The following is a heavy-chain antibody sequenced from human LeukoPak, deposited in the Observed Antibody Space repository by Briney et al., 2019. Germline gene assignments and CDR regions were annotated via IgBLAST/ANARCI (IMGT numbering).Heavy chain of an antibody. CDR1: GYSSTSYW. V-gene: IGHV5-10-1*01. CDR2: IDPSDSYT. J-gene: IGHJ4*02. CDR3: ARQGIVGVPGGY. D-gene: IGHD1-26*01. Sequence: GESLKISCKGSGYSSTSYWITWVRQMPGKGLEWMGRIDPSDSYTNYSPSFQGHVTISADKSITTAYLQWSSLKASDTAMYYCARQGIVGVPGGYWGQGTLVTVSS.